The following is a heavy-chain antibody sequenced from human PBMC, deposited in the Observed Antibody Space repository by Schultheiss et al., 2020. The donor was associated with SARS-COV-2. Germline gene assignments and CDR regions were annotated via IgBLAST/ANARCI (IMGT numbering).Heavy chain of an antibody. CDR1: GFTFSEYY. CDR3: ATRPLSTSSDF. CDR2: ISSSGSTI. Sequence: GGSLRLSCAASGFTFSEYYMSWIRQAPGKGLEWVSYISSSGSTIYYADSVKGRFTISRDNAKNSLYLQMNSLRAEDTAVYYCATRPLSTSSDFWGQGTLVTVSS. D-gene: IGHD3-22*01. V-gene: IGHV3-11*01. J-gene: IGHJ4*02.